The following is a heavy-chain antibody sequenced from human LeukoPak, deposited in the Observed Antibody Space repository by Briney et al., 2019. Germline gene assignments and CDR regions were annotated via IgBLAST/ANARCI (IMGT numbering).Heavy chain of an antibody. CDR1: GFTFKSYG. J-gene: IGHJ3*02. CDR2: ISGSGDNT. CDR3: AKSMGYGGNSAFDI. Sequence: GGSLRLSCAASGFTFKSYGMSWVRQAPGKGLEWVSVISGSGDNTNYADPVKGRFTISRDNSKNTLYVQMNSLRAEDTAVYYCAKSMGYGGNSAFDIWGQGTMVTVSS. V-gene: IGHV3-23*01. D-gene: IGHD4-23*01.